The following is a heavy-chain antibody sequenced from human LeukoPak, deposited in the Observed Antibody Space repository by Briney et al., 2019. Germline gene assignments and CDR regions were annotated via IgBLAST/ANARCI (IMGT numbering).Heavy chain of an antibody. CDR2: IYYSGST. D-gene: IGHD6-13*01. V-gene: IGHV4-59*08. J-gene: IGHJ6*02. CDR1: GGSFSGYS. CDR3: ARHSPKNIGYSSSARYYYYGMDV. Sequence: PSETLSLTCAVYGGSFSGYSWSWVRQPPGKGLEWMGYIYYSGSTNYNPSLKSRVTISVDTSNNQFSLKLSPVTAADTAVYYCARHSPKNIGYSSSARYYYYGMDVWGQGTTVTVSS.